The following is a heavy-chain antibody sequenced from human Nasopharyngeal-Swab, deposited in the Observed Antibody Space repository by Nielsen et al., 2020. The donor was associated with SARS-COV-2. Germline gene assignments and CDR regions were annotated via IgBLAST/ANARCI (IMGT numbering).Heavy chain of an antibody. D-gene: IGHD3-22*01. CDR3: ARAGDSSGYYFYYYYGMDV. CDR2: IKQDGSEK. Sequence: WIRQPPGKGLEWVANIKQDGSEKYYVDSVKGRFTIFRDNAKNSLYLQMNSLRAEDTAVYYCARAGDSSGYYFYYYYGMDVWGQGTTVTVSS. V-gene: IGHV3-7*01. J-gene: IGHJ6*02.